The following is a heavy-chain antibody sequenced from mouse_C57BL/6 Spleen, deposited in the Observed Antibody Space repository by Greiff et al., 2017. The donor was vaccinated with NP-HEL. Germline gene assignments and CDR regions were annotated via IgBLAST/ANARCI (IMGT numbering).Heavy chain of an antibody. J-gene: IGHJ2*01. Sequence: VQLQQSGPELVKPGASVKISCKASGYAFSSSWMNWVKQRPGKGLEWIGRIYPGDGDPNYNGKFKGKATLTADKSSSTAYMQLSSLTSEDSAVYFCAIRYSNYFDYWGQGTTLTVSS. V-gene: IGHV1-82*01. D-gene: IGHD2-5*01. CDR3: AIRYSNYFDY. CDR1: GYAFSSSW. CDR2: IYPGDGDP.